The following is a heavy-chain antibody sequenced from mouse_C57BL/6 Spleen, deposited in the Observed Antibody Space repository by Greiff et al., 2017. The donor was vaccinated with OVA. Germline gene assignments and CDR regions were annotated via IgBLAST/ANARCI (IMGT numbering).Heavy chain of an antibody. CDR2: IYPRSGNT. Sequence: QVQLKQSGAELARPGASVKLSCKASGYTFTSYGISWVKQRTGQGLEWIGEIYPRSGNTYYNEKFKGKATLTADKSSSTAYMELRSLTSEDSAVYFCARDGGYYGDFDDWGQGTTLTVSS. CDR1: GYTFTSYG. CDR3: ARDGGYYGDFDD. D-gene: IGHD1-1*01. V-gene: IGHV1-81*01. J-gene: IGHJ2*01.